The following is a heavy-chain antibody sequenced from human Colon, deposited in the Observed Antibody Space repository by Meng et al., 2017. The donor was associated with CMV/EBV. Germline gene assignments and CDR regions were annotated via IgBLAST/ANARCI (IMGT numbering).Heavy chain of an antibody. V-gene: IGHV1-46*01. CDR2: INPYDSST. CDR1: GDTFAKHY. D-gene: IGHD5-12*01. CDR3: VREGSGLKYFDY. J-gene: IGHJ4*02. Sequence: CKASGDTFAKHYIHWVRQAPGQGLEWMGLINPYDSSTDYGRRFRGRVTVTRDTSTSTVYMEVTSLRSEDTAIFYCVREGSGLKYFDYWGQGTLVTVSS.